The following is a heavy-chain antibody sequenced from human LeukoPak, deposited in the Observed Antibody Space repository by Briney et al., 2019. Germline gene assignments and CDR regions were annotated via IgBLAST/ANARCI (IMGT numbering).Heavy chain of an antibody. CDR3: AREGGSSGYFFSWFDP. CDR1: GGSISSYY. V-gene: IGHV4-4*07. Sequence: SETLSLTCTVPGGSISSYYWSWIRQPAGKGLEWIGRIYTSGSTNYNPSLKSRVTMSVDTSKNQFSLKLSSVTAADTAVYYCAREGGSSGYFFSWFDPWGQGTLVTVSS. D-gene: IGHD3-22*01. J-gene: IGHJ5*02. CDR2: IYTSGST.